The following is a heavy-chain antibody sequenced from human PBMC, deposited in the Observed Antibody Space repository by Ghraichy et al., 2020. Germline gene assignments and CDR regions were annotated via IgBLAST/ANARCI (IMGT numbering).Heavy chain of an antibody. CDR3: AKEGGYCSGGRCLAARMGV. Sequence: GESLNISCAASGFTFSSFSLNWVRQAPGKGLEWVSYISRNSSTIYYADSVKGRFTISRDNAKNSLYLQMNSLRDEDTAVFYCAKEGGYCSGGRCLAARMGVWGQGTTVTVSS. J-gene: IGHJ6*01. CDR2: ISRNSSTI. D-gene: IGHD2-15*01. V-gene: IGHV3-48*02. CDR1: GFTFSSFS.